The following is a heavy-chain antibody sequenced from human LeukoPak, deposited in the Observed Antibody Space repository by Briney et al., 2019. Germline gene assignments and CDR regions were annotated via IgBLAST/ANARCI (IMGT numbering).Heavy chain of an antibody. CDR2: ISSSSSTI. Sequence: GGSLRLSCAASGFTFSSYGMHWVRQAPGKGLEWVSYISSSSSTIYYADSVKGRFTISRDNAKNSLYLQMNSLRAEDTAVYYCARVMTRWGGYSYGLDYWGQGTLVTVSS. CDR3: ARVMTRWGGYSYGLDY. D-gene: IGHD5-18*01. CDR1: GFTFSSYG. V-gene: IGHV3-48*04. J-gene: IGHJ4*02.